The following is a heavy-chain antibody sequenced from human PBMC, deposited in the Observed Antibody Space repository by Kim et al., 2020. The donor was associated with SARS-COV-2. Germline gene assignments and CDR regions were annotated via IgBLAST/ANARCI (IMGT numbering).Heavy chain of an antibody. CDR1: GFTFSDYY. V-gene: IGHV3-11*05. D-gene: IGHD1-1*01. CDR2: ISSSSSYT. CDR3: ARAGTTGTSHYYYGMDV. Sequence: GGSLRLSCAASGFTFSDYYMSWIRQAPGKGLEWVSYISSSSSYTNYADSVKGRFTISRDNAKNSLYLQMNSLRAEDTAVYYCARAGTTGTSHYYYGMDVWGQGTTVTVSS. J-gene: IGHJ6*02.